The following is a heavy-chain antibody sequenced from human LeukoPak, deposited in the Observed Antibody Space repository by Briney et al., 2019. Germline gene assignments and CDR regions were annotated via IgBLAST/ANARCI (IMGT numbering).Heavy chain of an antibody. CDR1: GYTFTSYD. Sequence: GASLKGSCKASGYTFTSYDINWVRQATGQGLHWQGRTNPNSGNTSYAQTSPGRVNMTTHTSIRTAYMQLSSIRSEDTAVYYCARANNWFAPWGQGTLVIVTS. CDR3: ARANNWFAP. J-gene: IGHJ5*02. CDR2: TNPNSGNT. V-gene: IGHV1-8*01.